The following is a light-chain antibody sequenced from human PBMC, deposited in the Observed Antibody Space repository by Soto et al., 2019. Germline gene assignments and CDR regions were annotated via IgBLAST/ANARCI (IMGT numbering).Light chain of an antibody. CDR3: SSYTSSSTPLV. Sequence: QSALTQPASVSGSPGQSITISCTGTSSDVGGYNYVSWYQQHPGKAPKLMIYDVTNRPSGVSNRFSGSKSGNTASLTISGRQAEDEADYYCSSYTSSSTPLVLGGGTKLTVL. CDR2: DVT. J-gene: IGLJ3*02. CDR1: SSDVGGYNY. V-gene: IGLV2-14*01.